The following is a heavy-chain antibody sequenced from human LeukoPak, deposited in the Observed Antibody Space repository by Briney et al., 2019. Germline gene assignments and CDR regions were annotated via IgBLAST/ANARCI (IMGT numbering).Heavy chain of an antibody. V-gene: IGHV1-46*01. Sequence: GASVKVSCKASGYTFSSYHIHWVRQAPGQGLEWMGRINPSFNPGVDVTSYAQKFQGRITMTRDISTNTVYMELSSLTSEDTAVYYCATHPFYAAHRAFDYWGQGTLVTVSS. CDR2: INPSFNPGVDVT. D-gene: IGHD2/OR15-2a*01. CDR1: GYTFSSYH. CDR3: ATHPFYAAHRAFDY. J-gene: IGHJ4*02.